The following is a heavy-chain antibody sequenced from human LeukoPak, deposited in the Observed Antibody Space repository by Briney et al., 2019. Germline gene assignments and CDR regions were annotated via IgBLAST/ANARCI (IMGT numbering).Heavy chain of an antibody. CDR2: INHSGST. Sequence: SETLSLTCAVYGGSFSGYYWSWIRQPPGKGLEWIGEINHSGSTNYNPSLKSRVTISVDTSKNPFSLKLSSVTAADTAVYYCAREGDYDYVWGSYPWGYWGQGTLVTVSS. CDR3: AREGDYDYVWGSYPWGY. V-gene: IGHV4-34*01. CDR1: GGSFSGYY. J-gene: IGHJ4*02. D-gene: IGHD3-16*02.